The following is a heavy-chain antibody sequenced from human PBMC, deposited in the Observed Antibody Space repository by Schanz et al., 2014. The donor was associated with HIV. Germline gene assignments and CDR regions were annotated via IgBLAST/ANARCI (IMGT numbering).Heavy chain of an antibody. Sequence: EVQLVESGGGLVQPGGSLRLFCGASGFILTNYWMAWVRQAPGKGLEWVANIKQDATEKNYVDSVKGRFTISRDNAKNSLYLQMNSLRVEDTAVYYCARWRSDSNFSPPWFDFWGQGTLVTVSP. CDR3: ARWRSDSNFSPPWFDF. CDR1: GFILTNYW. J-gene: IGHJ4*02. D-gene: IGHD2-21*01. CDR2: IKQDATEK. V-gene: IGHV3-7*01.